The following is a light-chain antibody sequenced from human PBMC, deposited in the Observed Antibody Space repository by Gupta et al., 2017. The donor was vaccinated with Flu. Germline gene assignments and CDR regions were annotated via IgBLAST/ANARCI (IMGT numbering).Light chain of an antibody. CDR2: KAS. J-gene: IGKJ1*01. V-gene: IGKV1-5*03. CDR1: QRISSW. CDR3: QQYNSFPLK. Sequence: LQMPQSPSPLSASVGDRVTITCRASQRISSWLAWYQQKPGKAPKLLIYKASSLESGVPSRFSGSGSGTXFTLTIXSLQPDDFATYYCQQYNSFPLKFGXGTKVEIK.